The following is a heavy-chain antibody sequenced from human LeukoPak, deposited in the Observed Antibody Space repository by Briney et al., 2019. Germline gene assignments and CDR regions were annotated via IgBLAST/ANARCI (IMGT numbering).Heavy chain of an antibody. CDR3: ARGLYNYGHGDY. V-gene: IGHV4-39*01. Sequence: KPSETLSLTCSVSGGSITSNNCYWGWIRQPPGKGLEWIGSVYYSGSTYYNPSLKSRVTISVDTSKNQFSLKLSSVTAADTAVYYCARGLYNYGHGDYWGQGTLVTVSS. D-gene: IGHD5-18*01. CDR2: VYYSGST. J-gene: IGHJ4*02. CDR1: GGSITSNNCY.